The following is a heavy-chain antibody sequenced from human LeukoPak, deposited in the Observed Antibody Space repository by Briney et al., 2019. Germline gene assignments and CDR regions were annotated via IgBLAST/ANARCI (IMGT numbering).Heavy chain of an antibody. Sequence: GGSLRLSCAASGFTFDEYAMHWVRQAPGKGLGWVSGISWESGGIGYADSVKGRFTISRDNAKNSLYLQMNSLRAEDTAFYYCAKDTRLDSYYNMDVWGRGTTVTVSS. CDR1: GFTFDEYA. D-gene: IGHD2-21*01. CDR2: ISWESGGI. J-gene: IGHJ6*03. V-gene: IGHV3-9*01. CDR3: AKDTRLDSYYNMDV.